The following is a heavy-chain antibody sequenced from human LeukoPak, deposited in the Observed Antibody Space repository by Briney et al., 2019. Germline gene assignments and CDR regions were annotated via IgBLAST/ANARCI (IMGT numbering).Heavy chain of an antibody. Sequence: PGGSLRLSCAASGFTFDDYAMHWVRQAPGKGLEWVSGISWNSGSIGYADSVKGRFTISRDNAKNSLYLQMNSLRAEDTAVYYCAKDRGIAAAGTDYFDYWGQGTLVTVSS. J-gene: IGHJ4*02. CDR3: AKDRGIAAAGTDYFDY. V-gene: IGHV3-9*01. CDR2: ISWNSGSI. D-gene: IGHD6-13*01. CDR1: GFTFDDYA.